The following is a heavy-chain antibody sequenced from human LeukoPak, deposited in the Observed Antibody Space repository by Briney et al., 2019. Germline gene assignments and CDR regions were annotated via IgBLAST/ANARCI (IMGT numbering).Heavy chain of an antibody. D-gene: IGHD5-18*01. J-gene: IGHJ5*02. CDR1: GGSIGSGSYY. Sequence: SQTLSLTCSVSGGSIGSGSYYWSWIRQPAGKGLEWIGRIYTSGGTNYNPSLKSRVTISLDTSKNQFSLNLTSVTAADTAVYYCARALPHRRLMDTTMEQHWFDPWGQGTLVTVSS. V-gene: IGHV4-61*02. CDR3: ARALPHRRLMDTTMEQHWFDP. CDR2: IYTSGGT.